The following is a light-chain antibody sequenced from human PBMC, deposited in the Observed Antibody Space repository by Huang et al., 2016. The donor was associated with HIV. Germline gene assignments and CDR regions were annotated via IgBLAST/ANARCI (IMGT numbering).Light chain of an antibody. CDR3: QQYGNSPLT. CDR2: GAS. V-gene: IGKV3D-20*01. J-gene: IGKJ4*01. Sequence: EIVLTQSPATLSLSLGETATLSCGASQIVSSYLAWDQQKPGLAPRLLLYGASTRATGIPDRFSGSGSGTDFTLTISRLEPEDFAVYYCQQYGNSPLTFGGGTKVEIK. CDR1: QIVSSY.